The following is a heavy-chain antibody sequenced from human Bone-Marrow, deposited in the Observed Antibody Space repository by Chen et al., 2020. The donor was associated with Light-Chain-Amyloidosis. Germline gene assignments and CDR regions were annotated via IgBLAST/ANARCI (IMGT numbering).Heavy chain of an antibody. V-gene: IGHV3-7*05. CDR2: VQGDGSDK. D-gene: IGHD3-16*01. CDR1: GISFSNNW. CDR3: TTEYLGVYDY. J-gene: IGHJ4*02. Sequence: EVQLVESGGGLVQPGESLRHTCAASGISFSNNWMSWVRQAPGKGLEWVANVQGDGSDKYYVDSVKGRFTISRDNAKNSLYLQMNSLRAEDTAVYYCTTEYLGVYDYWGQGTLLTVSS.